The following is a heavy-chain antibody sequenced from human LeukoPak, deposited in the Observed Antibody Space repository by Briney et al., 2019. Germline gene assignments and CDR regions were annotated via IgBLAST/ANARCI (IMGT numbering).Heavy chain of an antibody. Sequence: GGSLRLSCAASGFTFRDNYMSWIRQAPGKGPEWLCYISGSGTDINYAAPVKGRFTISRDNAKNSLFLQMNNLRVEDTAVDYCVRGPGRDGGYWGQGTLVTVSS. J-gene: IGHJ4*02. CDR3: VRGPGRDGGY. CDR2: ISGSGTDI. D-gene: IGHD1-26*01. V-gene: IGHV3-11*01. CDR1: GFTFRDNY.